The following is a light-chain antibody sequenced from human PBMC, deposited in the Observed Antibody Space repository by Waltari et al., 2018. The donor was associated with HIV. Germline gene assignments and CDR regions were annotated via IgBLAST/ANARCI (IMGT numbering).Light chain of an antibody. CDR2: EDN. CDR1: RRSLGPNY. Sequence: NFMLTQPHPVSESPGKTVTIPCTGSRRSLGPNYVPWYQQRPGSAPTPVIYEDNRRPSWVPDRFSGSIDSSSNSASLTISGLKTEDEADYYCQSYDSTNHVVFGGGTKLTVL. CDR3: QSYDSTNHVV. V-gene: IGLV6-57*02. J-gene: IGLJ2*01.